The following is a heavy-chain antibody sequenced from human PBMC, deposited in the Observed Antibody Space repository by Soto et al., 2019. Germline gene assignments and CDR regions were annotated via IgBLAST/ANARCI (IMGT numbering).Heavy chain of an antibody. CDR3: ASAGYGSRSGDAFDI. V-gene: IGHV4-61*01. Sequence: SETLSLTCTVSGGSVSSGSYYWSWIRQPPGKGLEWIGYIYYSGSTNYNPSLKSRVTISVDTSKNQFSLKLSSVTAADTAVYYCASAGYGSRSGDAFDIWGQGTMVTVSS. CDR2: IYYSGST. D-gene: IGHD3-10*01. J-gene: IGHJ3*02. CDR1: GGSVSSGSYY.